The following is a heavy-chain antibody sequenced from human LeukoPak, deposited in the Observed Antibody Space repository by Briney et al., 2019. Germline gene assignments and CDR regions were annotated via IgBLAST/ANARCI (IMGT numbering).Heavy chain of an antibody. D-gene: IGHD1-26*01. Sequence: SETLSLTCTVSGYSIDSGFYWGWIRQPPGKGLEWIANIYHSGSTYYNPSLQSRVNISVDTSKNQFFLNLATVAATDTAMYYCARVGYSGSYYHAFEIWGQGTMVTVSS. CDR2: IYHSGST. J-gene: IGHJ3*02. CDR1: GYSIDSGFY. CDR3: ARVGYSGSYYHAFEI. V-gene: IGHV4-38-2*02.